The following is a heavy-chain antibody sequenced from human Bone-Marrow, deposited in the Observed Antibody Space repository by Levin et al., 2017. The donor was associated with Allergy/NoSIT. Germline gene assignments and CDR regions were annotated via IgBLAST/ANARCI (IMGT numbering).Heavy chain of an antibody. CDR1: VFNFRRYG. Sequence: PGESLKISCTASVFNFRRYGMYCVRPAPVKGLEWVAGLWYDGSYQYYADSVKGRFTISRDNPKRTLYLQMNNLRAEDTAVYYCAKSLGGGNSPAGFDFWGQGALVTVSS. D-gene: IGHD4-23*01. CDR2: LWYDGSYQ. CDR3: AKSLGGGNSPAGFDF. J-gene: IGHJ4*02. V-gene: IGHV3-33*06.